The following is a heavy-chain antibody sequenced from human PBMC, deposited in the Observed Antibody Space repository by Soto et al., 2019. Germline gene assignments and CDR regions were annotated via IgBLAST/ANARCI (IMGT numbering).Heavy chain of an antibody. J-gene: IGHJ4*02. V-gene: IGHV4-34*01. Sequence: PSGSMSLTSAVYGGSVNVYDWSWFRQPPGKGLEWIGEINHSGSTNYNPSLKSRVTISVDTSKNQFSLKLSSVTAADTAVYYCARGVAAAGRRPFDYWGQGTLVTVSS. CDR2: INHSGST. CDR1: GGSVNVYD. D-gene: IGHD6-13*01. CDR3: ARGVAAAGRRPFDY.